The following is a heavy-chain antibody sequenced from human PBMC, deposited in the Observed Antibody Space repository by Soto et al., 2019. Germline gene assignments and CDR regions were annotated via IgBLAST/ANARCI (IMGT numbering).Heavy chain of an antibody. D-gene: IGHD2-2*01. CDR3: AKDDCSSTSCYDYYGMDV. V-gene: IGHV3-23*01. J-gene: IGHJ6*02. CDR2: ISGSGGST. Sequence: EVQLLESGGGLVQPGGSLRLSCAASGFTFSSYAMSWVRQAPGKGLEWVSAISGSGGSTYYADSVKGRFTISRDNSKNTLYLQMNSLRAEDTAVYYCAKDDCSSTSCYDYYGMDVWGQGTTVTVSS. CDR1: GFTFSSYA.